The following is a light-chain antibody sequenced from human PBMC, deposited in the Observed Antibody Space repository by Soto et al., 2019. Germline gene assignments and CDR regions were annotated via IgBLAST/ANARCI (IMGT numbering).Light chain of an antibody. CDR2: GAS. CDR3: QQYGSSPFT. Sequence: EIVLTQSPGTLSLSPGERAALSCRASQSVSSSYLAWYQQKTGQAPRLLIYGASSRATGIPDRFSGSGSGTDFTLTISRLEPEDFAVYYCQQYGSSPFTFGPGTKVDNK. V-gene: IGKV3-20*01. J-gene: IGKJ3*01. CDR1: QSVSSSY.